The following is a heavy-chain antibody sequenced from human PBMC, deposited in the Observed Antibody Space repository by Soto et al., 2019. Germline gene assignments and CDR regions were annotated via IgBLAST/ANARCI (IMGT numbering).Heavy chain of an antibody. CDR1: GFTFSSYG. D-gene: IGHD3-16*01. Sequence: QVQLVESGGGVVQPGSSLRLSCAASGFTFSSYGMHWVRQAPGNGLEWVAVISYDGSNKYYADSVKGRVTISRDNSKNTLYLQMNSLRAEDTAVYYGAKVSHLGGYGMDVWGQVTTVTVSS. CDR2: ISYDGSNK. J-gene: IGHJ6*02. CDR3: AKVSHLGGYGMDV. V-gene: IGHV3-30*18.